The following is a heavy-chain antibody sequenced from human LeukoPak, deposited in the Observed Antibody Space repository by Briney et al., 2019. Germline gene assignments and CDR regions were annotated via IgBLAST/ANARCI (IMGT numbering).Heavy chain of an antibody. J-gene: IGHJ4*02. D-gene: IGHD3-10*01. V-gene: IGHV3-23*01. CDR1: GFTFSSYA. Sequence: SGGSLRLSCAASGFTFSSYAMTWVRQAPGKGLEWVSAISGTGGSTYYADSVKGRFTISRDKSKNTLYLQMNSLRAEDTAVYYCAKDRRAGSYDYWGQGTLVTVSS. CDR2: ISGTGGST. CDR3: AKDRRAGSYDY.